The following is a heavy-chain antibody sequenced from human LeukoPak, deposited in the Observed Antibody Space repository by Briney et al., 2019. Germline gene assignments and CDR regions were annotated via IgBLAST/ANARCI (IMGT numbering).Heavy chain of an antibody. D-gene: IGHD3-10*01. V-gene: IGHV3-21*01. CDR1: GFTFSSYS. CDR2: VSSSSSYI. J-gene: IGHJ6*02. CDR3: ARAVYGSGSYYRLGYGMDV. Sequence: GGSLRLSCAASGFTFSSYSMNWVHQAPGKGLEWVSSVSSSSSYIYYADSVKGRFTISRDNAKNSLYLQMNSLRAEDTAVYYCARAVYGSGSYYRLGYGMDVWGQGTTVTVSS.